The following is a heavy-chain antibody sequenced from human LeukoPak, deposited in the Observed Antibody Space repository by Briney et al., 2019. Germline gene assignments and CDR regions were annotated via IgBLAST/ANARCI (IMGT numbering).Heavy chain of an antibody. CDR1: GYTFTSYY. J-gene: IGHJ4*02. V-gene: IGHV1-46*01. D-gene: IGHD3-22*01. Sequence: ASVKVSCKASGYTFTSYYMHWVRQAPGQGLEWMGIINPSGGSTSYAQKFKGRVTMTRDTSTSTVYMELRSLRSEDTAVYSCARGPGTADDGGGYCFDYWGQGTLVTVSS. CDR3: ARGPGTADDGGGYCFDY. CDR2: INPSGGST.